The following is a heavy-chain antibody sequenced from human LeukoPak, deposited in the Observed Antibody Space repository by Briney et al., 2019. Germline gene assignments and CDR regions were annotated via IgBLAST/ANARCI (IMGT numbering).Heavy chain of an antibody. V-gene: IGHV4-39*01. Sequence: SETLSLTCTVSGGSISSSSYYWGWIRQPPGKGLEWIGSIYYSGSTYYNPSLKSRVTISVDTSKNQFSLKLSSVTAADTAVYYCARPVVGYYDSSGYYKVHDAFDIWGQGTMVTVSS. CDR2: IYYSGST. CDR3: ARPVVGYYDSSGYYKVHDAFDI. CDR1: GGSISSSSYY. D-gene: IGHD3-22*01. J-gene: IGHJ3*02.